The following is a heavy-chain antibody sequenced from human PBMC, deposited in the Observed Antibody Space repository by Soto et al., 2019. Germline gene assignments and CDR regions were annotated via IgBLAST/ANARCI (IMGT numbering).Heavy chain of an antibody. D-gene: IGHD2-15*01. J-gene: IGHJ5*02. V-gene: IGHV3-23*01. Sequence: GGSLRLSCAASGFTFSSDALSWVRQPPGKGLEWVSAISGSGGSTYYADSVKGRFTISRDNSKNTLYLQMNSLRAEDTAVYYCANDRRYCSGGSCYPSSAWNWFDPWGQGT. CDR1: GFTFSSDA. CDR3: ANDRRYCSGGSCYPSSAWNWFDP. CDR2: ISGSGGST.